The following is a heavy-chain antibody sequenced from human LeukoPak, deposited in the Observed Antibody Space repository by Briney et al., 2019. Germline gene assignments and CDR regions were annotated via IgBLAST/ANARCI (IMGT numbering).Heavy chain of an antibody. CDR2: ISGSSSPI. J-gene: IGHJ6*02. Sequence: GGSLRLSCAASGFTFSEYSMNWVRQTPGKGLEWLSYISGSSSPIFYADSVKGRFTVSRDNAKNSLYLQMKSLRAEDTAVYYCARVRTTGTYYGMDVWGQGTTVTVSS. CDR1: GFTFSEYS. D-gene: IGHD4-17*01. V-gene: IGHV3-48*04. CDR3: ARVRTTGTYYGMDV.